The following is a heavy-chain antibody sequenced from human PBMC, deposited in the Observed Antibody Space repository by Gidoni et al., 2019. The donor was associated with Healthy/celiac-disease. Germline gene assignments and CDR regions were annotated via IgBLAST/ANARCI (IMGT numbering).Heavy chain of an antibody. V-gene: IGHV3-66*01. D-gene: IGHD1-1*01. CDR1: GFTVSSNY. J-gene: IGHJ6*03. CDR2: IYSGGST. CDR3: AREGLELERLRYMDV. Sequence: EVQLVESGGGLVQPGGYLRLSCAASGFTVSSNYMSWVRQAPGKGLEWVSVIYSGGSTYYADSVKGRFNISRDNSKNTLYLQMNSLRAEDTAVYYCAREGLELERLRYMDVWGKGTTVTVSS.